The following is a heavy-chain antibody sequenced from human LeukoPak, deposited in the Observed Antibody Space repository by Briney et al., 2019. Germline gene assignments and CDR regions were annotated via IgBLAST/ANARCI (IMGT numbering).Heavy chain of an antibody. Sequence: GRSLRLSCAASGFSFSRYGMHWVRQAPGKGLEWVAVISNAGKNIHYADSVKGRFTVSRDNSKSTVYLQMNSLRPEDTAMYYCANGFCGGDCYFFEHWGQGTLLIVSS. CDR3: ANGFCGGDCYFFEH. J-gene: IGHJ4*02. CDR1: GFSFSRYG. CDR2: ISNAGKNI. D-gene: IGHD2-21*02. V-gene: IGHV3-30*18.